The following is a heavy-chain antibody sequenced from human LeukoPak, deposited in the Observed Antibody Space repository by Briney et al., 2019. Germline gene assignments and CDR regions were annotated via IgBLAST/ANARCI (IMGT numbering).Heavy chain of an antibody. D-gene: IGHD6-19*01. Sequence: SETLSLTCTVSGGSISSYYWSWIRQPPGKGLEWIGYIYYSGSTNYNPSLKSRVTIPVDASKNQFSLKLSSVTAADTAVYYCASGSSGWYRGYYYYYYYMDVWGKGTTVTVSS. J-gene: IGHJ6*03. V-gene: IGHV4-59*01. CDR2: IYYSGST. CDR1: GGSISSYY. CDR3: ASGSSGWYRGYYYYYYYMDV.